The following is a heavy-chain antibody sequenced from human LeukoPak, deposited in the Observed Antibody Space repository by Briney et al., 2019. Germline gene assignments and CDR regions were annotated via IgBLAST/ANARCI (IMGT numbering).Heavy chain of an antibody. D-gene: IGHD2-21*02. Sequence: PGTSLRLSCAASGVTFSNYAMNWVRQAPGKGLEGVAVISHDGSHQFYADSVKDRFTISRDNPKNTLLLQMNSLRAEDTAVYYCASLDCGGDCYSWDPRGYYYSGLDVWGQGTTVTVSS. V-gene: IGHV3-30*04. CDR2: ISHDGSHQ. CDR3: ASLDCGGDCYSWDPRGYYYSGLDV. CDR1: GVTFSNYA. J-gene: IGHJ6*02.